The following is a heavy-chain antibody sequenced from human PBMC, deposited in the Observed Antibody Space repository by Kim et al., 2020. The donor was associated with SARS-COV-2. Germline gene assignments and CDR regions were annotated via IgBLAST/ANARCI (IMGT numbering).Heavy chain of an antibody. CDR3: ARDLEGAGYSRSLDY. CDR2: ISYDGSNK. D-gene: IGHD6-13*01. J-gene: IGHJ4*02. V-gene: IGHV3-30*04. Sequence: GGSLRLSCAASGFTFSSYAMHWVRQAPGKGLEWVAVISYDGSNKYYADSVKGRFTISRDNSKNTLYLQMNSLRAEDTAVYYCARDLEGAGYSRSLDYWGQGTLVTVSS. CDR1: GFTFSSYA.